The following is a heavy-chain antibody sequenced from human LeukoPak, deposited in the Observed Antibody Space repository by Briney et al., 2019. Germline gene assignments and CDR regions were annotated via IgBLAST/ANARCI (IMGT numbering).Heavy chain of an antibody. CDR1: GFTFSSYA. CDR3: ASLPRYYYDSMY. J-gene: IGHJ4*02. D-gene: IGHD3-22*01. V-gene: IGHV3-21*01. Sequence: PGGSLRLSCAASGFTFSSYAMNWVRQAPGKGLEWVSSISSSSSYIYYADSVKGRFTISRDNAKNSLYLQMNSLRAEDTAVYYCASLPRYYYDSMYWGQGTLVTVSS. CDR2: ISSSSSYI.